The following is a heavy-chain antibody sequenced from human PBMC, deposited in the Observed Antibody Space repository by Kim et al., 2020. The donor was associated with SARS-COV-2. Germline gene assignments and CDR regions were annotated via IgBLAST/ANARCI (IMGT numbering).Heavy chain of an antibody. Sequence: QKCQGRVTITADESTSTAYMELSSLRSEDTAVYYCASHPLYGDPNYYFDYWGQGTLVTVSS. V-gene: IGHV1-69*01. D-gene: IGHD4-17*01. J-gene: IGHJ4*02. CDR3: ASHPLYGDPNYYFDY.